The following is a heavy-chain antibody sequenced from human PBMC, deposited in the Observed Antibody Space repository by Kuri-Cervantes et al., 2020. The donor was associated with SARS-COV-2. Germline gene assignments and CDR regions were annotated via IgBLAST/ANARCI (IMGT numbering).Heavy chain of an antibody. CDR2: MNPNSGNT. J-gene: IGHJ4*02. D-gene: IGHD3-10*01. Sequence: ASVKVSCKASGYTFTSYDINWVRQATGQGLEWMGWMNPNSGNTNYAQKLQGRVTMTTDTSTSTAYMELRSLGSDDTAVYYCAREAWFGELLGLFDYWGQGTLVTVSS. V-gene: IGHV1-18*01. CDR3: AREAWFGELLGLFDY. CDR1: GYTFTSYD.